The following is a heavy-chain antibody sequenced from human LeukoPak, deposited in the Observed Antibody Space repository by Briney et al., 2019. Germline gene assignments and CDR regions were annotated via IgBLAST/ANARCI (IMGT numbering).Heavy chain of an antibody. Sequence: ASETLSLTCTVSGGSISSYYWSWIRQPPGKGLEWIGYIYYSGSTNYNPSLKSRVTISVDTSKNQFSLKLSSVTAADTAVYYCATNKYYYDSSGYYYWYFDLWGRGTLVTVSS. CDR1: GGSISSYY. J-gene: IGHJ2*01. CDR2: IYYSGST. CDR3: ATNKYYYDSSGYYYWYFDL. V-gene: IGHV4-59*01. D-gene: IGHD3-22*01.